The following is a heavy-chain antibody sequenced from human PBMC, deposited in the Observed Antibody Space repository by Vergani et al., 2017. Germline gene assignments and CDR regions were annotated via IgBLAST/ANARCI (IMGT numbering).Heavy chain of an antibody. D-gene: IGHD5-18*01. CDR1: GGSFSGYY. CDR3: AFNVDTADY. Sequence: QVQLQQWGAGLLKPSETLSLTCAVYGGSFSGYYWSWSRQPPGKGLEWIGEINHSGSTNYNPSLKSRVTRSVDTSKNQFSLKLSSVTAADTAVYYCAFNVDTADYWGQGTLVTVSS. V-gene: IGHV4-34*01. CDR2: INHSGST. J-gene: IGHJ4*02.